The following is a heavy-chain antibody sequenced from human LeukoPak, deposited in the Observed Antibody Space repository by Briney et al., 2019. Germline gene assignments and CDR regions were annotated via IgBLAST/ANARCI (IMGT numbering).Heavy chain of an antibody. V-gene: IGHV3-30*02. CDR3: AKDLACTNGVCWAAFDI. Sequence: GGSLRLSCAASGFTFSSYGMHWVRQAPGKGLEWVAFIRYDGSNKYYADSVKGRFTISRDNSKNTLYLQMNSLRAEDTAVYYCAKDLACTNGVCWAAFDIWGQGTMVTVSS. CDR2: IRYDGSNK. J-gene: IGHJ3*02. CDR1: GFTFSSYG. D-gene: IGHD2-8*01.